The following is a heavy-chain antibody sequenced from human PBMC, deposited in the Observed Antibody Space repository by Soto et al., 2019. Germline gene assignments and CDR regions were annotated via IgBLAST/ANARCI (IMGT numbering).Heavy chain of an antibody. V-gene: IGHV3-74*01. CDR3: ARVGVVESSASRFDY. CDR2: IDSDGSST. Sequence: EVQLVESGGGLVQPGGSLRLSCAGSGFTFSSYWMHWVRQVPGKGLVWVSRIDSDGSSTTYADSVKGRFTISRDNAKNPLYLQMNSLRDEDTGVYYCARVGVVESSASRFDYWGQGTLVTVSS. D-gene: IGHD6-19*01. J-gene: IGHJ4*02. CDR1: GFTFSSYW.